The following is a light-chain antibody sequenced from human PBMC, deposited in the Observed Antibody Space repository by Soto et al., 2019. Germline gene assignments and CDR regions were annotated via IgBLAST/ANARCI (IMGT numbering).Light chain of an antibody. J-gene: IGKJ1*01. CDR2: GVS. CDR3: QQYGTSPRT. CDR1: QSVRSSY. Sequence: EIVLTQSPGTLSLSPGERATLSCRASQSVRSSYLAWYQQKLGQAPRLLIYGVSNRATGIPDRFSGSGSGTAFTLTISRLESEDLAVYYCQQYGTSPRTFGQGTKVEIK. V-gene: IGKV3-20*01.